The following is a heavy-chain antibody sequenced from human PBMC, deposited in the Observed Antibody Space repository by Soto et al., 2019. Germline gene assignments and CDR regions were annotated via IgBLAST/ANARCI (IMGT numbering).Heavy chain of an antibody. CDR1: GGSISSYY. V-gene: IGHV4-59*01. CDR2: IYYSGST. D-gene: IGHD3-10*01. Sequence: SETLSLTCTVSGGSISSYYLSWIRQPTGKGLEWIGYIYYSGSTNYNPSLKSRVTISVDTSKNQFSLKLSSVTAADTAVYYCARAPRGNYGYPSYFDYWGQGTLVTVSS. CDR3: ARAPRGNYGYPSYFDY. J-gene: IGHJ4*02.